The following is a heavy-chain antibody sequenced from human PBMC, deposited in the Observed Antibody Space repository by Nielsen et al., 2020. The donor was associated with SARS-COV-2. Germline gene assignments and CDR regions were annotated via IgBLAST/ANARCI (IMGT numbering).Heavy chain of an antibody. J-gene: IGHJ6*02. Sequence: GESLKISCAASGFTFSSYDMHWVRQATGKGLEWVSAIGTAGDTYYPGSVKGRFTISRDNSKNTLYLQMNSLRAEDTAVYYCARDIVVVPAATTGYYYYYGMDVWGQGTTVTVSS. CDR1: GFTFSSYD. V-gene: IGHV3-13*01. D-gene: IGHD2-2*01. CDR3: ARDIVVVPAATTGYYYYYGMDV. CDR2: IGTAGDT.